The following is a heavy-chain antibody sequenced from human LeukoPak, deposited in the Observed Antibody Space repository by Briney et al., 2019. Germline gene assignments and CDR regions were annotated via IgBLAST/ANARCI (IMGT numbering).Heavy chain of an antibody. CDR1: GYTFTNYG. Sequence: ASVKVSCKASGYTFTNYGISWVRQAPGQGLEWMGWLSAYNGHTNYAQNLQGRVTMTTDTSTSTAYMELRSLRSDDTAVYYCARDPGYCSGGSCYGLLYAFDIWGQGTMVTVSS. D-gene: IGHD2-15*01. CDR2: LSAYNGHT. J-gene: IGHJ3*02. CDR3: ARDPGYCSGGSCYGLLYAFDI. V-gene: IGHV1-18*01.